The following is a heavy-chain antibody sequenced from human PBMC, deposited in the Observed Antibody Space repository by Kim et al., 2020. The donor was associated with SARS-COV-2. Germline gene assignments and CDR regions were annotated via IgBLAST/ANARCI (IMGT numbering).Heavy chain of an antibody. CDR1: GGSISSYY. J-gene: IGHJ6*02. CDR3: ASGASSSSSPGEALDYYYYYGMDV. Sequence: SETLSLTCTVSGGSISSYYWSWIRQPPGKGLEWIGYIYYSGSTNYNPSLKSRVTISVDTSKNQFSLKLSSVTAADTAVYYCASGASSSSSPGEALDYYYYYGMDVWGQGTTVTVSS. CDR2: IYYSGST. D-gene: IGHD6-6*01. V-gene: IGHV4-59*01.